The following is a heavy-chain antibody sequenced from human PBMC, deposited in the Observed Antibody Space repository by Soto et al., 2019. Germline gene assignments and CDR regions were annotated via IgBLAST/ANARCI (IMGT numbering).Heavy chain of an antibody. CDR3: AKHSGDGYKADLYYYYYGMDV. J-gene: IGHJ6*02. Sequence: GGSLRLSCAASGFTFSSYAMSWVRQAPGKGLEWVSAISGSGGSTYYADSVKGRFTISRDNSKNTLYLQMNSLRAEDTAVYYCAKHSGDGYKADLYYYYYGMDVWGQGTTVTVSS. CDR1: GFTFSSYA. V-gene: IGHV3-23*01. D-gene: IGHD5-12*01. CDR2: ISGSGGST.